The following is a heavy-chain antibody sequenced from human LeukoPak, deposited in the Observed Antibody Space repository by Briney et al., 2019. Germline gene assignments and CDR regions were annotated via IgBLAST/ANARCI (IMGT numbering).Heavy chain of an antibody. CDR1: GFTFSRYA. CDR3: ARDEVWRRWLQLDY. Sequence: GGSLRLSCAASGFTFSRYAMHWVRQAPGKGLEWVAVISYDGSNKDYADSVKGRFTISRDNSKNTLYLQMNSLRAEDTAVYYCARDEVWRRWLQLDYWGQGTLVTVSS. D-gene: IGHD5-24*01. V-gene: IGHV3-30-3*01. J-gene: IGHJ4*02. CDR2: ISYDGSNK.